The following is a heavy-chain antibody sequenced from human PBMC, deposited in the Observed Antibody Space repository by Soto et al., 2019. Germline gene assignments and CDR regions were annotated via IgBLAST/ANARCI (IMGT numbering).Heavy chain of an antibody. J-gene: IGHJ6*03. CDR1: GGSISSSSYY. D-gene: IGHD2-2*02. V-gene: IGHV4-39*01. CDR3: ARHGDCSSTSCYKKVHYYYMDV. Sequence: SETLSLTCTVSGGSISSSSYYWGWIRQPPGKGLEWIGSIYYSGSTYYNPSLKSRVTISVDTSKNQFSLKLSSVTAADTAVYYCARHGDCSSTSCYKKVHYYYMDVWGKGTTVTVS. CDR2: IYYSGST.